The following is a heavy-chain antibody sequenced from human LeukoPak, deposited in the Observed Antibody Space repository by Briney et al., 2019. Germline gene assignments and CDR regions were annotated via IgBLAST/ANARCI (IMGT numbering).Heavy chain of an antibody. V-gene: IGHV4-34*01. CDR2: INHSGST. CDR1: GGSFSGYY. CDR3: ARGRVFAY. J-gene: IGHJ4*02. Sequence: PSETLSVTCAVYGGSFSGYYWSWIRQPPGKGLEWIGEINHSGSTNYNPSLKSRVTISVDTSKNQFSLKLSSVTAADTAVYYCARGRVFAYWGQGTLVTVSS.